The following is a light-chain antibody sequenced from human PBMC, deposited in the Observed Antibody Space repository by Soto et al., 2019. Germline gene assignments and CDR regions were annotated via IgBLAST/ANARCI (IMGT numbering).Light chain of an antibody. CDR1: QSVSSN. CDR2: GAS. V-gene: IGKV3-15*01. J-gene: IGKJ4*01. Sequence: EIVMTQSPGTLSVSPGERAALSCRASQSVSSNLAWYQQKPGQAPRLLIYGASTRATGTPARFSGSGSGTEFTLSISSLQSEDFAVYYCQQFNKWPLTFGGGTRVEIK. CDR3: QQFNKWPLT.